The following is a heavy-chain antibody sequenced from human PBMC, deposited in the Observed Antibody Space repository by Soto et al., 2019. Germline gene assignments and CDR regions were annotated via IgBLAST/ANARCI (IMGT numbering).Heavy chain of an antibody. Sequence: SVKVSCKASGGTFSSYAISWVRQAPGQGLEWMGGIIPIFGTANYAQNFQGRVTITADESTSTAYMELSSLRSEDTAVYYCARVLLRGYEDYYYYGMDVWGQGNTVNVPS. J-gene: IGHJ6*02. CDR3: ARVLLRGYEDYYYYGMDV. V-gene: IGHV1-69*13. D-gene: IGHD5-12*01. CDR2: IIPIFGTA. CDR1: GGTFSSYA.